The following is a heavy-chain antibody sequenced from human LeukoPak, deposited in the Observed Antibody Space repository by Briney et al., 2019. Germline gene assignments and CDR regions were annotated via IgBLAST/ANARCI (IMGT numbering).Heavy chain of an antibody. CDR1: GFTFSSYS. J-gene: IGHJ5*02. V-gene: IGHV3-21*04. D-gene: IGHD3-16*02. CDR2: IISSSSYI. CDR3: ARDHYAYVWGSYRSHQFDP. Sequence: GGSLRLSCAASGFTFSSYSMNWVRQAPGKGLEWVSSIISSSSYIYYADSVKGRFTISRDNAKNSLYLQMNSLTAEDTALYHCARDHYAYVWGSYRSHQFDPWGQGTLVTVSS.